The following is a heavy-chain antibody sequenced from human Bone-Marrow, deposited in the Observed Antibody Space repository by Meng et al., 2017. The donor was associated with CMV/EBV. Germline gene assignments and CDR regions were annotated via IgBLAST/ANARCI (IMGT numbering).Heavy chain of an antibody. CDR3: ARAARGGATSAQYFQY. D-gene: IGHD1-26*01. CDR1: GFTFSSYA. CDR2: ISGSGGTT. J-gene: IGHJ1*01. Sequence: GGSLRLSCAASGFTFSSYAMSWVRQAPGKGLEWVSTISGSGGTTYYADSVKGRFTISRDNSKNPLYLQMNSLRAEDTAVYYCARAARGGATSAQYFQYWGQGTLVTVSS. V-gene: IGHV3-23*01.